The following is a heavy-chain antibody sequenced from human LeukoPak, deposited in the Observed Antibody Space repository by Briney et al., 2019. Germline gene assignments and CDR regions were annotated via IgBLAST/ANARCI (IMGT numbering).Heavy chain of an antibody. V-gene: IGHV3-11*01. Sequence: GGSLRLSCAASGFTFSDYYMSWIRQAPGNGRQWVSYIRSSRSTIYYTDSVKGRFTISRDNAKNSLYLQMNSLRAEDTAVYYCARARDVVTINWFDPWGQGTLVTVSS. CDR3: ARARDVVTINWFDP. CDR1: GFTFSDYY. J-gene: IGHJ5*02. D-gene: IGHD3-22*01. CDR2: IRSSRSTI.